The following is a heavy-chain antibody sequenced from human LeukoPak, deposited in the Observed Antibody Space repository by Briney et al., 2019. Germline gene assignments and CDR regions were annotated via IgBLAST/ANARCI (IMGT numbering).Heavy chain of an antibody. D-gene: IGHD3-10*01. CDR2: IYYSGST. CDR1: GGSMSSYY. Sequence: SETLSLTCSVSGGSMSSYYWSWIRQSPGKGLEWIGYIYYSGSTNYNPSLESRVTMSIDTSKNQISLRLSSVTAADTAIYYCARDHAWSGSGSWDLFDPWGQGTLVTVSS. V-gene: IGHV4-59*01. CDR3: ARDHAWSGSGSWDLFDP. J-gene: IGHJ5*02.